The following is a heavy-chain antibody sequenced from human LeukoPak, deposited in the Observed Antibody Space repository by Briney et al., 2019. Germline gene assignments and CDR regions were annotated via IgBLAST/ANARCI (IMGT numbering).Heavy chain of an antibody. CDR3: EKVLERRVSRNAFDI. V-gene: IGHV3-9*03. J-gene: IGHJ3*02. Sequence: GGSLRLSCAASGFTFDDYAMHWVRQAPGKGLEWVSGITWNSGTIDYADSVEGRFTISRDNAKNSLYLQMNSLRAEDMALYYLEKVLERRVSRNAFDIWGKGKMFT. CDR2: ITWNSGTI. CDR1: GFTFDDYA. D-gene: IGHD1-1*01.